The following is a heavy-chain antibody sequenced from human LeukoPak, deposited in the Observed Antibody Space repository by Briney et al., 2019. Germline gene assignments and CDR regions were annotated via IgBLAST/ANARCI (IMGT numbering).Heavy chain of an antibody. D-gene: IGHD3-10*01. CDR1: RFSFSSYA. J-gene: IGHJ4*02. Sequence: GGSLRLPCTASRFSFSSYAMSWVRRAPGKGLEWVSAISGSGGSTYYADSVKGRFTISRDNSKNTLYLQMNSLRAEDTAVYYCAKDHGYGSGSPFDYWGQGTLVTVSS. CDR2: ISGSGGST. V-gene: IGHV3-23*01. CDR3: AKDHGYGSGSPFDY.